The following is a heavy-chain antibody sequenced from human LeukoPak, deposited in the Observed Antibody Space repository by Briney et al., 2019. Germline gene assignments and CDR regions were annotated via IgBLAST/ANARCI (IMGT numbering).Heavy chain of an antibody. CDR3: ARGRYYYGSGSFIDY. J-gene: IGHJ4*02. Sequence: ASVKVSCKASGYTFTSYDINWVRHATGQGLEWMGWMNPNSGNTGYAQKFQGRVTMTRNTSISTAYMELSSLRSEDTAVYYCARGRYYYGSGSFIDYWGQGTLVTVSS. CDR2: MNPNSGNT. V-gene: IGHV1-8*01. D-gene: IGHD3-10*01. CDR1: GYTFTSYD.